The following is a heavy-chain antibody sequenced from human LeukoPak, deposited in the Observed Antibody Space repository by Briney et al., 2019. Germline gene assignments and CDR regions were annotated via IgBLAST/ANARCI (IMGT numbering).Heavy chain of an antibody. CDR3: AIAYDFWSGYYPY. CDR2: IYYSGST. V-gene: IGHV4-59*01. D-gene: IGHD3-3*01. CDR1: GGSISSYY. Sequence: PSETLSLTCTVSGGSISSYYWSWTRQPPGKGLEWIGYIYYSGSTNYNPSLKSRVTISVDTSKNQFSLKLSSVTAADTAVYYCAIAYDFWSGYYPYWGQGTLVTVSS. J-gene: IGHJ4*02.